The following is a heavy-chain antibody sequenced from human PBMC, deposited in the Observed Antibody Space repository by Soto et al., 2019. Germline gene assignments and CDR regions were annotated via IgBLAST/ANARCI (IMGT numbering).Heavy chain of an antibody. CDR3: ARAGDPGTTDY. CDR2: INHDGSEK. Sequence: YWMSWVRVRQAPGQGLEWVANINHDGSEKYYVDSVKGRFTISRDNAKNSLFLQMNSLRADDTAVYYCARAGDPGTTDYWGQGTLVTVSS. CDR1: YW. J-gene: IGHJ4*02. V-gene: IGHV3-7*01. D-gene: IGHD3-10*01.